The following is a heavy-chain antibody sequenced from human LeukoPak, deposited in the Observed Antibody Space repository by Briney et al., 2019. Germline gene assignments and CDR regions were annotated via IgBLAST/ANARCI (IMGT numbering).Heavy chain of an antibody. CDR2: ISAYSGNT. Sequence: ASVEVSCKASGYTFTSYGISWVRQAPGQGLEWMGWISAYSGNTNYAQRFQGRVTMTTDTSTSTAYMELRSLRSDDTAVYYCARVRDYGAIGEDYWGQGTLVTVSS. CDR3: ARVRDYGAIGEDY. CDR1: GYTFTSYG. V-gene: IGHV1-18*01. D-gene: IGHD3-16*01. J-gene: IGHJ4*02.